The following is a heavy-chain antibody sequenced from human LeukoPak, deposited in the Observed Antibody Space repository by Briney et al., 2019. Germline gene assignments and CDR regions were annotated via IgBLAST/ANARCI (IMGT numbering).Heavy chain of an antibody. V-gene: IGHV1-2*06. CDR3: ASILDSSGYYSPWEVDY. D-gene: IGHD3-22*01. Sequence: ASVKVSCKASGYTFTGYYMHWVRQAPGQGLEWMGRINPNSGCTNYAQKFQGRVTMTRDTSISTAYMELSRLRSDDTAVYYCASILDSSGYYSPWEVDYWGQGTLVTVSS. CDR1: GYTFTGYY. J-gene: IGHJ4*02. CDR2: INPNSGCT.